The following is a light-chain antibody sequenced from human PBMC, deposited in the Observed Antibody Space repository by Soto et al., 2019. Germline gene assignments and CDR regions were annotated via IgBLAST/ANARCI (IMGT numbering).Light chain of an antibody. CDR1: QSISSW. CDR2: DAS. CDR3: QQYNSYSPT. V-gene: IGKV1-5*01. J-gene: IGKJ1*01. Sequence: IQMTQSPSTLSASVGDRVTITCRASQSISSWLAWYQQKPGKAPKLLIYDASSLESGVPSRFRGSGSGTEFTLTISSLQPDDFATYYCQQYNSYSPTFGQGTKVDIK.